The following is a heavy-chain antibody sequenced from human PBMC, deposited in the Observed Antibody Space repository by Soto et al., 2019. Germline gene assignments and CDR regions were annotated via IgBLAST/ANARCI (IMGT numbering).Heavy chain of an antibody. V-gene: IGHV4-61*01. J-gene: IGHJ4*02. D-gene: IGHD2-15*01. CDR2: VYYSGTT. CDR1: GGSVNSGSYY. CDR3: ARRLTGSGTKYYFDY. Sequence: SETLSLTCTVSGGSVNSGSYYWSWIRQPPGKGLEWIGHVYYSGTTKYNPSLKSRVTISIDESRNQFSLKLSSVTAADTAVYYCARRLTGSGTKYYFDYWGQGSLVTVSS.